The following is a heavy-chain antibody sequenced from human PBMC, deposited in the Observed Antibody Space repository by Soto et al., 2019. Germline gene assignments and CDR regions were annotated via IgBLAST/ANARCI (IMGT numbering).Heavy chain of an antibody. V-gene: IGHV3-74*01. J-gene: IGHJ5*02. D-gene: IGHD2-2*01. CDR1: ASAFSSNW. Sequence: GSLSLSRAASASAFSSNWMHRVCKSPGQGLGWVSQINSDGSSANYADAETGRFTFSRAKAKKTKYLHMNSLRAETAAVYDCEKGACNGTSCYVFDPWGPGTLVTVSS. CDR3: EKGACNGTSCYVFDP. CDR2: INSDGSSA.